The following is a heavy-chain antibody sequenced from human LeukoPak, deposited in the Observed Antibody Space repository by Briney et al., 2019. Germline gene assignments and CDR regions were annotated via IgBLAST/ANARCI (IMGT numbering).Heavy chain of an antibody. Sequence: PGGSLRLSCASSAFTVSSNYMSWVRQAPGKGLEWVSVIYSGGSTYYADSVKGRFTISRDNSKNTLYLQMNSLRAEDTAVYYCARTHDYGDYTFDYWGQGTLVTVSS. V-gene: IGHV3-53*01. J-gene: IGHJ4*02. CDR1: AFTVSSNY. CDR2: IYSGGST. CDR3: ARTHDYGDYTFDY. D-gene: IGHD4-17*01.